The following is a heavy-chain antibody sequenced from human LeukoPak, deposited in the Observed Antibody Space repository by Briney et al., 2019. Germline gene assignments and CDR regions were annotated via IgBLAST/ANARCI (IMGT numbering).Heavy chain of an antibody. V-gene: IGHV4-34*01. CDR1: GGSFSGYY. J-gene: IGHJ6*03. CDR3: ARRVTDTYYYYYHIDV. CDR2: INHSGST. D-gene: IGHD2-21*02. Sequence: SETLSLTCAVYGGSFSGYYWSWIRQPPGKGLEWIGEINHSGSTNYNPSLKSRVTISVDTSKNLFSLKLSSVTAADTAVYHCARRVTDTYYYYYHIDVWGKGTTVTVSS.